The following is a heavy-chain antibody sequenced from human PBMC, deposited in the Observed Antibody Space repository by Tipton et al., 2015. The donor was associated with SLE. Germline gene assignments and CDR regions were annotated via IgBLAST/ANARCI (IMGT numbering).Heavy chain of an antibody. CDR2: IDDSGST. CDR1: GYSISSGYY. Sequence: TLSLTCAVSGYSISSGYYWGWIRQPPGKGLEWIGEIDDSGSTNYNPSLKSRVTISLDTSKNQFSLKLSSVTAADTAVYYCARGPRSLGGSPRDDTWGQGTLVTVSS. J-gene: IGHJ5*02. V-gene: IGHV4-38-2*01. D-gene: IGHD2-15*01. CDR3: ARGPRSLGGSPRDDT.